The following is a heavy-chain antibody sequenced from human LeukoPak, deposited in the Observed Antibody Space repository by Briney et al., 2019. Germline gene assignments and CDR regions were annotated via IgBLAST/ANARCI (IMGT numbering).Heavy chain of an antibody. D-gene: IGHD3-3*01. CDR3: ARGAGVVIRKHRRHINEYYFDY. Sequence: SETLSLTCTVSGRSISSYYWRWVRQPPGKGLEWVGYIYYNGSTKYNPSLKSRVSISVDTSEHQFSLKLSSVTAEDTAVYYCARGAGVVIRKHRRHINEYYFDYWGQGTLVTVSS. CDR2: IYYNGST. V-gene: IGHV4-59*01. J-gene: IGHJ4*02. CDR1: GRSISSYY.